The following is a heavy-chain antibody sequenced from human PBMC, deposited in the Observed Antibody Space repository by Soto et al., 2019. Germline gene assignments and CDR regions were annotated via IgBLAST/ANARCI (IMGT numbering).Heavy chain of an antibody. CDR3: VRAATPTIAPFDL. J-gene: IGHJ5*02. D-gene: IGHD6-25*01. CDR2: IHPGGGST. CDR1: GYTFTTYY. Sequence: QVQLVQSGAEVREPGASVRVSCKSSGYTFTTYYMHWVRQAPGQGLEWVGIIHPGGGSTTYAQKCQGRVTLPRDRSTSTIYVDLTSLRSEDTDVYYCVRAATPTIAPFDLRGQGTLVTVCS. V-gene: IGHV1-46*01.